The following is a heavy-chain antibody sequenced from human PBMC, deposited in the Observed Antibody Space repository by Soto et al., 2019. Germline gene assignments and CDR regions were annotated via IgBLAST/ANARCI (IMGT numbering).Heavy chain of an antibody. CDR3: AKDRTTDFDD. V-gene: IGHV3-30*18. CDR1: VFTCSSYG. CDR2: ISYDGSNK. Sequence: GGSLRLSCAGSVFTCSSYGMHWVRQAPGKGLEWVAVISYDGSNKYYADSVKGRFTISRDNSKNTLYLAMSSLRAEDTSVYYCAKDRTTDFDDWGQGTLVTVSS. J-gene: IGHJ4*02. D-gene: IGHD4-4*01.